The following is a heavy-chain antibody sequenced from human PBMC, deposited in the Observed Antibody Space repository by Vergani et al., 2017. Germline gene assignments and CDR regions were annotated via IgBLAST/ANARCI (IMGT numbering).Heavy chain of an antibody. J-gene: IGHJ4*02. CDR1: GYTFTSYA. CDR3: AREAPEYYFDY. Sequence: QVQLVQSGAEVKKPGASVKVSCKASGYTFTSYAMHWVRQAPGQRLEWMGWINTGNGNTKYSQKFQGRVTITRDTSASTAYMELSSLRSEDTAVYYCAREAPEYYFDYWGQGTLVTVSS. CDR2: INTGNGNT. V-gene: IGHV1-3*04.